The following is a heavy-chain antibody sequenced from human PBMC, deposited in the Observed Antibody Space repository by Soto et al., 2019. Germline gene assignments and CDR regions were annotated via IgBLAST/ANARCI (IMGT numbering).Heavy chain of an antibody. Sequence: GESLKISCKGSGYSFTSYWIGWVRQMPGKGLEWMGIIYPGDSDTRYSPSFQGQVTISADKSISTAYLQWSSLKASDTAMYYCATLSDLAAAGTGYDAFDIWGQGTMVTVSS. J-gene: IGHJ3*02. CDR1: GYSFTSYW. CDR2: IYPGDSDT. D-gene: IGHD6-13*01. V-gene: IGHV5-51*01. CDR3: ATLSDLAAAGTGYDAFDI.